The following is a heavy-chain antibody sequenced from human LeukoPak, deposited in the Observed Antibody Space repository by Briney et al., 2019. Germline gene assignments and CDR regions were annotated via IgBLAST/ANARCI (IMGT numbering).Heavy chain of an antibody. D-gene: IGHD1-14*01. CDR3: ASDAEAPRRVPHYYYGMDV. CDR2: IIPIFGIA. J-gene: IGHJ6*02. Sequence: SVKVSSKAPRDTFTSYAISSVRQGPGHGLERMGRIIPIFGIANYAEKVQGGVTVTADKSTSTAYMELSSLRSEDTAGYYCASDAEAPRRVPHYYYGMDVWGQGTTVTVSS. V-gene: IGHV1-69*04. CDR1: RDTFTSYA.